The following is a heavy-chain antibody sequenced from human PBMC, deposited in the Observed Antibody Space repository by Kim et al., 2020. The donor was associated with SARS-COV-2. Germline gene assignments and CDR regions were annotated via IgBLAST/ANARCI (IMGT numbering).Heavy chain of an antibody. CDR1: GGSFSGYY. CDR3: ASGEVYAIGYYYYYCGMDV. D-gene: IGHD2-8*01. J-gene: IGHJ6*02. CDR2: INHSGST. Sequence: SETLSLTCAVYGGSFSGYYWSWIRQPPGKGLEWIGEINHSGSTNYNPSLKSRVTISVDTSKNQFSLKLSSVTAADTAVYYCASGEVYAIGYYYYYCGMDVWGQGTTVTVSS. V-gene: IGHV4-34*01.